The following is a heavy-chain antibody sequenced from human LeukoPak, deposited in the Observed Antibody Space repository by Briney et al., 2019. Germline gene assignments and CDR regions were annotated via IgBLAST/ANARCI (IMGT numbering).Heavy chain of an antibody. CDR3: ERGPLITGITD. Sequence: TGGSLRLSCAASGFTVSNNYMSWVRQAPGKGLEWVAVIYTSGSPNYTDSVKGRFTISTDDSKNTLFLQMNSLRVEGTAVYHCERGPLITGITDWGQGNLVSVSS. CDR1: GFTVSNNY. CDR2: IYTSGSP. V-gene: IGHV3-53*01. J-gene: IGHJ4*01. D-gene: IGHD1-7*01.